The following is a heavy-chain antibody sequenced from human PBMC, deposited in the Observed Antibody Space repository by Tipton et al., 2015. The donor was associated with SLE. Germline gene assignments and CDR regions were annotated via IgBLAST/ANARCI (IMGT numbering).Heavy chain of an antibody. J-gene: IGHJ3*02. CDR3: ARDFAAAGRYDAFDI. CDR1: GYTFTGYY. Sequence: QSGPEVKKPGASVKVSCKASGYTFTGYYMHWVRQAPGQGLEWMGRINPNSGGTNYAQKFQGRVTMTRDTSISTAYMELSRLRSDDTAVYYCARDFAAAGRYDAFDIWGQGTMVTVSS. D-gene: IGHD6-25*01. V-gene: IGHV1-2*06. CDR2: INPNSGGT.